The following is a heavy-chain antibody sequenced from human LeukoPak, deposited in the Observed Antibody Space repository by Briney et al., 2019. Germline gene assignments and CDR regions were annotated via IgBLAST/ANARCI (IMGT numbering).Heavy chain of an antibody. Sequence: LSGGSLRLSCAGSGFAVSNNYMSWVRQAPGKGPEWVSIIYGGDVTYYVDSVKGRFTISRDNSKNTLYLQMNSLRAEDTAVYYCAKGIGNSGVEFDYWGQGTLVTVSS. V-gene: IGHV3-53*01. J-gene: IGHJ4*02. CDR1: GFAVSNNY. D-gene: IGHD4-23*01. CDR2: IYGGDVT. CDR3: AKGIGNSGVEFDY.